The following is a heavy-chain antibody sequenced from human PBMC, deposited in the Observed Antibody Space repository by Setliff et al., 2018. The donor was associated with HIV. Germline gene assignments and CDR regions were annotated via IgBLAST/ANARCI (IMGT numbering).Heavy chain of an antibody. CDR1: GGSISSYY. Sequence: KTSETLSLTCTVSGGSISSYYWSWIRQPPGKGLEWIGYIYYSGSTNYNPSLKSRVTISVDTSKNQFSLKLTSVTPADTAVYYCASGEYSYGYRFDCWGQGTLVTVSS. CDR2: IYYSGST. J-gene: IGHJ4*02. CDR3: ASGEYSYGYRFDC. V-gene: IGHV4-59*01. D-gene: IGHD5-18*01.